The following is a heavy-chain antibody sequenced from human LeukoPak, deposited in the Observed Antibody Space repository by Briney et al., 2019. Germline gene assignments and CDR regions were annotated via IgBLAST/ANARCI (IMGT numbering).Heavy chain of an antibody. CDR1: GGSISSSSYY. CDR2: IYYSGST. J-gene: IGHJ4*02. Sequence: PSETLSLTCTVSGGSISSSSYYWGWIRQPPGKGLEWIGYIYYSGSTNYNPSLKSRVTISVDTSKNQFSLKLSSVTAADTAVYYCARFTVVKTIDYWGQGTLVTVSS. CDR3: ARFTVVKTIDY. D-gene: IGHD4-23*01. V-gene: IGHV4-61*05.